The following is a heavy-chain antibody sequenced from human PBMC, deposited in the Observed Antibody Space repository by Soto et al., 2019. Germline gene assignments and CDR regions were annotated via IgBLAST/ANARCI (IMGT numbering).Heavy chain of an antibody. CDR2: INPNGGAT. D-gene: IGHD1-26*01. J-gene: IGHJ6*02. V-gene: IGHV1-2*06. CDR3: ARVWVGASIDGMDV. CDR1: GYTFTGYY. Sequence: ASVKVSCKASGYTFTGYYMYWVRQAPGQGLEWMGRINPNGGATNYAQKFQGRVTMTRDTSIKTAYMELSGLKSDDTAVYYCARVWVGASIDGMDVWGLGTTVTVS.